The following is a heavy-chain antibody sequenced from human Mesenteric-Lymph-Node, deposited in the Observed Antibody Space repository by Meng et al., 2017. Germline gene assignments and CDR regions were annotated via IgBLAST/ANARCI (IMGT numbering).Heavy chain of an antibody. Sequence: QISLKESCPTRVKSHHTLTPTCSFSGFSLSTSGVGVGWFRQPPGKSLEWLALIYWGDDKPYSPSLKNRLTITKDTSKNQVVLTLTNMDPVDTATYYCAHRPGYSRGWAPFNYWGQGALVTVSS. CDR1: GFSLSTSGVG. CDR3: AHRPGYSRGWAPFNY. CDR2: IYWGDDK. J-gene: IGHJ4*02. D-gene: IGHD6-19*01. V-gene: IGHV2-5*02.